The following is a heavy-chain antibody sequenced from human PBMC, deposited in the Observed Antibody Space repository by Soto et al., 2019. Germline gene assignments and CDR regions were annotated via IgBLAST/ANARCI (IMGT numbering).Heavy chain of an antibody. V-gene: IGHV1-24*01. Sequence: ASVRVSCKVSGYSLTESSMHWVRQAPGKGLEWMGGFDPEDGETIYAQKFQGRVTMTEDTSTDTAYMELSSLRSEDTAVYYCATLDHIVVVVAAPQTSFAYWGQGTLVTVSS. CDR3: ATLDHIVVVVAAPQTSFAY. J-gene: IGHJ4*02. D-gene: IGHD2-15*01. CDR2: FDPEDGET. CDR1: GYSLTESS.